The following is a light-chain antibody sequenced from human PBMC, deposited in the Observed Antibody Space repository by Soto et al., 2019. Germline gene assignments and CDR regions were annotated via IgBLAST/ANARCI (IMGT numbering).Light chain of an antibody. Sequence: EIVLTQSPGTLSLSPGERATLSCRASQSVSSSYLAWYQQKPGQAPRLLIYGASSRATGIPDRFSGSGSGTHFTLTIRRLEAEDFAVYYCQQYASSPWTFGQGTTVAIK. CDR2: GAS. J-gene: IGKJ1*01. CDR3: QQYASSPWT. V-gene: IGKV3-20*01. CDR1: QSVSSSY.